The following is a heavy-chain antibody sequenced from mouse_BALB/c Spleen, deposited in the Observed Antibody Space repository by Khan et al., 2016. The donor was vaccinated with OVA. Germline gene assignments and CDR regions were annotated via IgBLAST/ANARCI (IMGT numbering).Heavy chain of an antibody. Sequence: QVQLQQSGPGLVQPSQSLSITCTVSDFSLTSYGVHWVRQSPGKGLEWLGVIWSGGTTDYNAAFISRLSISKDNSKSQVFFKMNSLQANDTAIYVCARNGDYVHWYFDVWGAGTTVTVSS. V-gene: IGHV2-2*02. J-gene: IGHJ1*01. D-gene: IGHD2-13*01. CDR2: IWSGGTT. CDR1: DFSLTSYG. CDR3: ARNGDYVHWYFDV.